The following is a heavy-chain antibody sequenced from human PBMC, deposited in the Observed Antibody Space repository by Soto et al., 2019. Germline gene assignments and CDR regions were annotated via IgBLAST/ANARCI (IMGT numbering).Heavy chain of an antibody. CDR3: ARDGLTVPFDY. CDR1: GFTFSSYE. V-gene: IGHV3-48*03. CDR2: ISSSGSTI. J-gene: IGHJ4*02. Sequence: GGSLRLSCAASGFTFSSYEMNWVRQAPGKGLEWVSYISSSGSTIYYADSVKGRFTISRDNAKNSLYLQMNSLRAEDTAVYYCARDGLTVPFDYWGQGTLVTVSS. D-gene: IGHD4-4*01.